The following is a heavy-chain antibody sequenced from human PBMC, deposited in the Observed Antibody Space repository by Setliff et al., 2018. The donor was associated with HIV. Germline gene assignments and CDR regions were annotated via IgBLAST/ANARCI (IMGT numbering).Heavy chain of an antibody. CDR1: GDFLSSDYY. CDR3: ARDSGRRNDAFDI. D-gene: IGHD3-10*01. V-gene: IGHV4-38-2*02. CDR2: IYYSGST. J-gene: IGHJ3*02. Sequence: SETLSLTCTVSGDFLSSDYYWGWIRQSPGEGLEWIGSIYYSGSTTNYNPSLKSRVTISVDTSKNQFSLKLSSVTAADTAVYYCARDSGRRNDAFDIWGQGTMVTVSS.